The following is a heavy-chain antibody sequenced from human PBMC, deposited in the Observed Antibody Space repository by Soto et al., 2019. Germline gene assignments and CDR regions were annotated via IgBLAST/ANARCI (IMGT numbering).Heavy chain of an antibody. Sequence: PGGSLRLSCAASGFTSSNAWMNWVRQAPGKGLEWVGLIKTKTNGGTTDYAAPVKGRFTISRDDSKNTVYLQMNSLKTEDTAVYDCVTVSDGRPNWGQGPLVTVSS. V-gene: IGHV3-15*07. D-gene: IGHD1-1*01. J-gene: IGHJ4*02. CDR1: GFTSSNAW. CDR3: VTVSDGRPN. CDR2: IKTKTNGGTT.